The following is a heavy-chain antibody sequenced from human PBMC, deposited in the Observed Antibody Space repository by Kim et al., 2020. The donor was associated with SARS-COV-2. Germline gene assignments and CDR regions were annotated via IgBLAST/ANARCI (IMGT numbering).Heavy chain of an antibody. CDR3: AREWQLVLDY. D-gene: IGHD6-6*01. Sequence: SVKVSCKASGDNFNIYVISWVRQALGQGLEWMGDIIPVFGTVNYAPKFQGRVTITADESTNTAYMELSSLKSDDTAVYYCAREWQLVLDYWGQGSLVTV. CDR1: GDNFNIYV. CDR2: IIPVFGTV. V-gene: IGHV1-69*13. J-gene: IGHJ4*02.